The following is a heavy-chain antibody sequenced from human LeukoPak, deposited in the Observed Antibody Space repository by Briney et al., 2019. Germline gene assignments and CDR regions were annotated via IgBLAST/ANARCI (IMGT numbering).Heavy chain of an antibody. CDR2: IYYSGST. V-gene: IGHV4-39*01. J-gene: IGHJ4*02. Sequence: PSETLSLTCTVSGGSISSSSYYWGWIRQPPGKGLEWIGSIYYSGSTYYNPSLKSRVTISVDTSKNQFSLKPSSVTAADTAVYYCARRRNWGVDYWGQGTLVTVSS. CDR1: GGSISSSSYY. D-gene: IGHD7-27*01. CDR3: ARRRNWGVDY.